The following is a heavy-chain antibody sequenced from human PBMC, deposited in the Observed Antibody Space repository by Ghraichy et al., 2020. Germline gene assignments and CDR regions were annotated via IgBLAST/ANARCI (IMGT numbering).Heavy chain of an antibody. CDR3: AKRVAAAGTAYYFDY. CDR1: GFTFSSYA. V-gene: IGHV3-23*01. CDR2: ISGSGGST. D-gene: IGHD6-13*01. J-gene: IGHJ4*02. Sequence: GGSLRLSCAASGFTFSSYAMSWVRQAPGKGLEWVSAISGSGGSTYYADSVKGRFTISRDNSKNTLYPQMNSLRAEDTAVYYCAKRVAAAGTAYYFDYWGQGTLVTVSS.